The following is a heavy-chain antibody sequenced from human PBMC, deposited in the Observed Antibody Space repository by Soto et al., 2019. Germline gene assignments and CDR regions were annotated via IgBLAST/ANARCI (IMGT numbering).Heavy chain of an antibody. CDR1: GGSISSGDYY. Sequence: QVQLQESGPGLVKASQTLSLTCTVSGGSISSGDYYWSWIRQPPGKGLEWIGYIYYSGSTYYNPSLKSRVTISVDTSKNQFSLKLSSVTVADTAVYYCARDHYVYDILTGYGYYYGMDVWGQGTTVTVSS. D-gene: IGHD3-9*01. CDR2: IYYSGST. CDR3: ARDHYVYDILTGYGYYYGMDV. J-gene: IGHJ6*02. V-gene: IGHV4-30-4*01.